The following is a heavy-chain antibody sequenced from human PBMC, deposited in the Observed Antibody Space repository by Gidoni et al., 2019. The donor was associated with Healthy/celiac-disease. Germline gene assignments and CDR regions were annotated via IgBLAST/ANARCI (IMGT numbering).Heavy chain of an antibody. CDR1: GFTFSSYA. D-gene: IGHD3-3*01. CDR3: ARDQGRNDFWSGYYYYGMDV. J-gene: IGHJ6*02. CDR2: ISYDGSNK. V-gene: IGHV3-30-3*01. Sequence: GFTFSSYAMHWVRQAPGKGLEWVAVISYDGSNKYYADSVKGRFTISRDNSKNTLYLQMNSLRAEDTAVYYCARDQGRNDFWSGYYYYGMDVWGQGTTVTVSS.